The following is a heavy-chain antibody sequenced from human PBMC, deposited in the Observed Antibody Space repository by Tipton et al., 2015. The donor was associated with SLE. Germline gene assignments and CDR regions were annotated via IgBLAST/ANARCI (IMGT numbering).Heavy chain of an antibody. CDR1: GVSISRGSYF. CDR2: IFSTGTS. V-gene: IGHV4-61*09. D-gene: IGHD4-17*01. Sequence: TLSLTCSVSGVSISRGSYFWSWIRPPAGKVLDWVGHIFSTGTSDHNPSHNSRVSISADTSNNQFSLNLDSMTAADTAVYYCARDSHTGYGHFCVDFWGQGPLVTVSS. CDR3: ARDSHTGYGHFCVDF. J-gene: IGHJ4*02.